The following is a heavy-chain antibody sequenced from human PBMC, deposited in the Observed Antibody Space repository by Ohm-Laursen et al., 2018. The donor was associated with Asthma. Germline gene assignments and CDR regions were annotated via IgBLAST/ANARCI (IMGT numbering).Heavy chain of an antibody. J-gene: IGHJ4*02. D-gene: IGHD4-17*01. Sequence: SLRLSCSASGFTVSSNYMSWVRQAPGKGLEWVSVIYSGGSTYYADSVKGRFTISRDNSKNTLYLQMNSLRAEDTAVYYCASNYDYGDYAGYWGQGTLVTVSS. V-gene: IGHV3-53*01. CDR2: IYSGGST. CDR3: ASNYDYGDYAGY. CDR1: GFTVSSNY.